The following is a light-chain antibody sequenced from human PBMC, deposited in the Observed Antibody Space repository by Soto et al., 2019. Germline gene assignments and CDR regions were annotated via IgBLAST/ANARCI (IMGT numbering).Light chain of an antibody. Sequence: EIVMTQSPATLSVSPGERATLSCRASQSVSSNLAWHQQKPGQAPRLLIYGASTRATGILARFSGSGSGTEFTLTISSPQPEDSAVYYCQQYNNWPPEYTFGQGTKLEIK. CDR3: QQYNNWPPEYT. J-gene: IGKJ2*01. CDR2: GAS. CDR1: QSVSSN. V-gene: IGKV3-15*01.